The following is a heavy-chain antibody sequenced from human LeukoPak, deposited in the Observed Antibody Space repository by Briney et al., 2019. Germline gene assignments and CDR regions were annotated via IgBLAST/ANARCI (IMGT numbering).Heavy chain of an antibody. J-gene: IGHJ4*02. CDR3: ARCGKVRGSGYYYPIDY. D-gene: IGHD3-22*01. CDR1: GFTFSSYT. V-gene: IGHV4-31*02. CDR2: IYYSGST. Sequence: LRLSCAVSGFTFSSYTMHWVRQHPGKGLEWIGYIYYSGSTYYNPSLKSRVTISVDTSKNQFSLKLSSVTAADTAVYYCARCGKVRGSGYYYPIDYWGQGTLVTVSS.